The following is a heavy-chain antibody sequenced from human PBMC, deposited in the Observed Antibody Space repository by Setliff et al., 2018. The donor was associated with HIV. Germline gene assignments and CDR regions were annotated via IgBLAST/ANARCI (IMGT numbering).Heavy chain of an antibody. D-gene: IGHD3-9*01. CDR2: IYQSGST. J-gene: IGHJ4*02. V-gene: IGHV4-39*06. CDR3: ARAFYGISAGYYYFDV. Sequence: PSETLFLTCTVSGGSISSGYYYWSWIRQHPGKGLEWIGCIYQSGSTYYNVSLKSRVIISVDTSKNQFALKLTSVTAADTAVYYCARAFYGISAGYYYFDVWGQGALVTVSS. CDR1: GGSISSGYYY.